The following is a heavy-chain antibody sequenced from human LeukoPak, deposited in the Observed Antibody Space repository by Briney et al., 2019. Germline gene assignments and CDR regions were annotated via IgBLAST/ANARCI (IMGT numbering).Heavy chain of an antibody. V-gene: IGHV3-11*01. CDR1: GFSFSDYY. CDR3: ARGYSTSPNDY. CDR2: ITSSGSTR. Sequence: GSLRLSCAASGFSFSDYYMSWIRQAPGKGLEWVSYITSSGSTRYYADSVKGRFTISRDNVKNSLHLQMNSLRAEDTAVYYCARGYSTSPNDYWGQGTLVTVSS. D-gene: IGHD2-2*01. J-gene: IGHJ4*02.